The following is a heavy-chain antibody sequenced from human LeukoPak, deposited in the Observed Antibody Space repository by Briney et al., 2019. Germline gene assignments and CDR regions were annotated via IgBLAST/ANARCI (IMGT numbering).Heavy chain of an antibody. CDR2: ISSSGSIV. CDR3: ARGLGQLVDLINYGMDV. V-gene: IGHV3-48*03. D-gene: IGHD6-13*01. CDR1: GFTFSSYE. J-gene: IGHJ6*02. Sequence: GGSLRLSCAASGFTFSSYEMNWVRQAPGKGLEWVSYISSSGSIVYHADSVKGRFTISRDNAKNSLYLQMNSLRAEDTAVYYCARGLGQLVDLINYGMDVWGQGTTVTVSS.